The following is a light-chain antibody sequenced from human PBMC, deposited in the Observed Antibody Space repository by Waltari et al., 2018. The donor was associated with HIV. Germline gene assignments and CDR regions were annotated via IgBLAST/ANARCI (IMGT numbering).Light chain of an antibody. CDR3: QQTHSFPWT. CDR1: PDLSTS. Sequence: DIQMTQSPSSVSASLGGRVTIQFRAGPDLSTSLAWYQQRPGKAPKLLIYVASTLQSGVPSRFGGSGSGTDFTFTISSLQTEDFATYYCQQTHSFPWTFGQGTKVEIK. J-gene: IGKJ1*01. V-gene: IGKV1-12*01. CDR2: VAS.